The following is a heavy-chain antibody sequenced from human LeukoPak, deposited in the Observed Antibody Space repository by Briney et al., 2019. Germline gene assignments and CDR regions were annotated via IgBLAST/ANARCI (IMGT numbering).Heavy chain of an antibody. V-gene: IGHV3-30-3*01. CDR2: ISYDGSNK. Sequence: GGSLRLSCAASGFTFSSYAMHWVRQAPGKGLEWVAVISYDGSNKYYADSVKGRFTISRDNSKNTLYLQMNSLRAEDTAVYYCARPIQLWFDAFDIWGQGTMVTVSS. CDR3: ARPIQLWFDAFDI. J-gene: IGHJ3*02. CDR1: GFTFSSYA. D-gene: IGHD5-18*01.